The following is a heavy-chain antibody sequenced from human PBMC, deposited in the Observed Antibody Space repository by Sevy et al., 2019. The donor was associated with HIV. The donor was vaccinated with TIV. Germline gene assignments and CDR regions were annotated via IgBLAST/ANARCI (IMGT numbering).Heavy chain of an antibody. D-gene: IGHD3-16*02. Sequence: ASVKVSCKASGFTFTSSAMQWVRQARGQRLEWIGWIVVGSGNTNYAQKFQERVTITRDMSTSTAYMELSSLRSEDTAVYYCAASGVWGSYRYYWGQGTLVTVSS. CDR2: IVVGSGNT. CDR1: GFTFTSSA. J-gene: IGHJ4*02. V-gene: IGHV1-58*02. CDR3: AASGVWGSYRYY.